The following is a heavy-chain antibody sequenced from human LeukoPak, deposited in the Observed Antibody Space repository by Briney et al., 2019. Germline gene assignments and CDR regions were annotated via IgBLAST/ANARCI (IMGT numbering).Heavy chain of an antibody. D-gene: IGHD3-10*01. V-gene: IGHV4-59*11. CDR2: IYNNEST. CDR1: SGSMSSHY. CDR3: ARGTRGPLVRRITIFDY. J-gene: IGHJ4*02. Sequence: SETLSLTCSVSSGSMSSHYWSWIRQPPGKGLEWIGYIYNNESTNYNASLRSRVPISVGTSENQFSLKLTSVTAADTAVYYCARGTRGPLVRRITIFDYWGQGTLVTVSS.